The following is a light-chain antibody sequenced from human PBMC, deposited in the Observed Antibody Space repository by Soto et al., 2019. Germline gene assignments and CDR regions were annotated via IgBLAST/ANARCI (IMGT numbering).Light chain of an antibody. V-gene: IGKV1-33*01. CDR3: QQYDSLPLT. Sequence: DIQISQSPPSLSASVGDRVTITCQASEYINNYLNWYQQIPGKAPKLLIYDASNLAAGAPSRFSGSGSGTAFTFAISGLQPDDVATYYCQQYDSLPLTLGGGTKVDIK. CDR2: DAS. CDR1: EYINNY. J-gene: IGKJ4*01.